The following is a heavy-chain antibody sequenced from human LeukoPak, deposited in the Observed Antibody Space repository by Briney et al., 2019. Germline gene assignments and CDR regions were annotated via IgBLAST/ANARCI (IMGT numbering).Heavy chain of an antibody. CDR1: GGSISSSSYY. V-gene: IGHV4-39*01. Sequence: SETLSLTCTVSGGSISSSSYYWGWIRQPPGKGLEWIGSIYYSGSTYYNPSLRSRVTISVDTSKNQFSLKLSSVTAADTAVYYCARLMYSSSWYPAGYFDYWGQGTLVTVSS. CDR2: IYYSGST. J-gene: IGHJ4*02. CDR3: ARLMYSSSWYPAGYFDY. D-gene: IGHD6-13*01.